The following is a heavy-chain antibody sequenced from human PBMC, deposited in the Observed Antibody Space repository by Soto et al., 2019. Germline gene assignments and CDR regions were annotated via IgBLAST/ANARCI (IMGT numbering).Heavy chain of an antibody. CDR2: ISGGAGST. Sequence: EVQLLESGGDLVQPGGSLRLSCAASGFTFSKYGMSWVRQAPGKGLEWVSAISGGAGSTYYADYVKGRFTISRDNSKNTLYLQMHSLRAEDTAVYYCAKEPGGWEPNYFDYWGQGTLVTVSS. CDR3: AKEPGGWEPNYFDY. J-gene: IGHJ4*02. CDR1: GFTFSKYG. V-gene: IGHV3-23*01. D-gene: IGHD1-26*01.